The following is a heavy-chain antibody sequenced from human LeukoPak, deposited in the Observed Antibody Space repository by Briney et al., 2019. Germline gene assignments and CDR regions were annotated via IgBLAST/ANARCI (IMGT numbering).Heavy chain of an antibody. CDR2: ISAYNGKT. J-gene: IGHJ6*02. CDR1: GYTFTSYG. D-gene: IGHD3-10*01. Sequence: ASVKVSCKASGYTFTSYGISWVRQAPGQGLEWMGWISAYNGKTNYAQKLQGRVTMTTDTSTSTAYMELRSLRSDDTAVYYCARDSRRYYYGSGSYQYYYYGMDVWGQGTTVTVSS. CDR3: ARDSRRYYYGSGSYQYYYYGMDV. V-gene: IGHV1-18*01.